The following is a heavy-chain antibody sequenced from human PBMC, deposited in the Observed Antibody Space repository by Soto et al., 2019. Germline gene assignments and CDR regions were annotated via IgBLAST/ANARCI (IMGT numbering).Heavy chain of an antibody. J-gene: IGHJ4*02. Sequence: GGSLRLSCAASGFTFSSYAMSWVRQAPGKGLEWVSVISGSGGSTYYADSVKGRFTISRDDSKNTLYLQMNSLRAEDTAVYYCVRAAATKTTIYYFYNWGQGTLVTVSS. CDR1: GFTFSSYA. CDR3: VRAAATKTTIYYFYN. CDR2: ISGSGGST. V-gene: IGHV3-23*01. D-gene: IGHD5-12*01.